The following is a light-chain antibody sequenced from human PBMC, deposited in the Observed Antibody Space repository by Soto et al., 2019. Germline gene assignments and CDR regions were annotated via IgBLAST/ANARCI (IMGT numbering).Light chain of an antibody. J-gene: IGKJ5*01. CDR3: QQSYSTPIT. Sequence: DIQMTQSPSSLSASAGDRVTLXXRASQSSSGYLNWYQQKPGKAPNXLIYAASSLQRGVPSRFSGSGAGTDFTLTINSLHPEDFATYYCQQSYSTPITFGQGTRLEI. CDR2: AAS. CDR1: QSSSGY. V-gene: IGKV1-39*01.